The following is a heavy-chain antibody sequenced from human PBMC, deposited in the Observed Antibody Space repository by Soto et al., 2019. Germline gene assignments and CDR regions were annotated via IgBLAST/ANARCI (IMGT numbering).Heavy chain of an antibody. V-gene: IGHV3-23*01. CDR1: GFTFSSYA. J-gene: IGHJ4*02. Sequence: PGGSLRLSCAASGFTFSSYAMSWVRQAPGKGLEWVSAISGSGGSTYYADSVKGRFTISRDNSKNTLYLQMNSLRAEDTAVYYCAKDVSPNRKSSLALGYWGQGTLVTVSS. CDR3: AKDVSPNRKSSLALGY. D-gene: IGHD2-15*01. CDR2: ISGSGGST.